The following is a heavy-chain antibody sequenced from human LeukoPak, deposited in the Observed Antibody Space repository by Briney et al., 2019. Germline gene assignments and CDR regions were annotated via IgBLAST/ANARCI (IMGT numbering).Heavy chain of an antibody. J-gene: IGHJ4*02. CDR1: GYSFTSNY. CDR2: IYPRDGST. D-gene: IGHD3-22*01. Sequence: ASVKVSCKASGYSFTSNYIHWVRQAPGQGLEWMGMIYPRDGSTSYAQKFQGRVTVTRDTSTSTVHMELSGLRSEDTAVYYCATAYYDSSGLWRDWGQGTLVTVSS. CDR3: ATAYYDSSGLWRD. V-gene: IGHV1-46*01.